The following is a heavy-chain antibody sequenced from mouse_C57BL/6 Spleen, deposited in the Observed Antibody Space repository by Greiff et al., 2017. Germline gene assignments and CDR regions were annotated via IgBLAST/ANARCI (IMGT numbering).Heavy chain of an antibody. Sequence: QVQLQQSGAELVKPGASVKISCKASGYAFTSYWMNWVNQRPGQGLEWIGQIYPADGDTNYNGKFKGKATLTVDKSSRTAYMQLSSLTSEESAVYFGARHMYYGSSYGYFDDWGTGTTVTVSS. CDR3: ARHMYYGSSYGYFDD. J-gene: IGHJ1*03. CDR2: IYPADGDT. D-gene: IGHD1-1*01. V-gene: IGHV1-80*01. CDR1: GYAFTSYW.